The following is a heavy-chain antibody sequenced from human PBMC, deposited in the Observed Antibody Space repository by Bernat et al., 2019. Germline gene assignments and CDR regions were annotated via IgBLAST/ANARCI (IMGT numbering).Heavy chain of an antibody. CDR3: ARVRIPAAIDPGSYYYMDV. CDR2: IYHSGST. J-gene: IGHJ6*03. CDR1: GYSISSGYY. V-gene: IGHV4-38-2*01. Sequence: QVQLQESGPGLVKPSETLSLTCAVSGYSISSGYYWGWIRQPPGKGLEWIGSIYHSGSTYYNPSLKSRVTISVDTSKNQFSLKLSSVIAADTAVYYCARVRIPAAIDPGSYYYMDVWGKGTTVTVSS. D-gene: IGHD2-2*01.